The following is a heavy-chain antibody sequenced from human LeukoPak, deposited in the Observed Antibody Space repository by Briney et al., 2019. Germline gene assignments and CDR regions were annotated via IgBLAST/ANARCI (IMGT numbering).Heavy chain of an antibody. CDR2: ISSSSSYI. V-gene: IGHV3-21*01. CDR3: ARAKQPGRPGAFDY. D-gene: IGHD6-13*01. Sequence: GGSLRLSCAASGFTFSSYSMNWVRQAPGKGLEWVSSISSSSSYIYYADSVKGRFTTSRDNAKNSLYLQMNSLRAEDTAVYYCARAKQPGRPGAFDYWGQGTLVTVSS. CDR1: GFTFSSYS. J-gene: IGHJ4*02.